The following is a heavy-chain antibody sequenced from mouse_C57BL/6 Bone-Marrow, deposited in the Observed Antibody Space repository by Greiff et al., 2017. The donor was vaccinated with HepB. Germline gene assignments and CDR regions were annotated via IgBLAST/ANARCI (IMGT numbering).Heavy chain of an antibody. J-gene: IGHJ3*01. V-gene: IGHV5-9*01. D-gene: IGHD1-1*01. CDR2: ISGGGGNT. Sequence: EVKLVESGGGLVKPGGSLKLSCAASGFTFSSYTMSWVRQTPEQRLEWVATISGGGGNTYYPDSVKGRFTISRDNAKNTLYLQMSSLRSEDTALYYCAFDYGSRAFAYWGQGTLVTVSA. CDR1: GFTFSSYT. CDR3: AFDYGSRAFAY.